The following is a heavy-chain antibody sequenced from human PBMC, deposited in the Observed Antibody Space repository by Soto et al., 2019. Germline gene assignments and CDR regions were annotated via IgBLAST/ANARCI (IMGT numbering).Heavy chain of an antibody. CDR3: ARVPTP. CDR2: IYHSGST. CDR1: VGSISSGGYS. D-gene: IGHD2-2*01. Sequence: SANLYLTFSVSVGSISSGGYSWSWIRQPPGKGLEWIGYIYHSGSTYYNPSLKSRVTISVDRSKNQFSLKLSSVTAADTAVYYCARVPTPWGQG. J-gene: IGHJ5*02. V-gene: IGHV4-30-2*01.